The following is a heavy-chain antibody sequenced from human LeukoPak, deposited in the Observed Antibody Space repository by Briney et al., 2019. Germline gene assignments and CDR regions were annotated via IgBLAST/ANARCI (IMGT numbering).Heavy chain of an antibody. D-gene: IGHD3-10*01. Sequence: GGSLRLSCAASGFTVSSNYMSWVRQAPGKGLEWVSVIYSGGSTYYADSVKGRFTISRDNSKNTLYLQMNSLRAEDTAVYYCARDGGSGSYRAFDYWGQGTLVTVSS. CDR2: IYSGGST. J-gene: IGHJ4*02. V-gene: IGHV3-66*01. CDR1: GFTVSSNY. CDR3: ARDGGSGSYRAFDY.